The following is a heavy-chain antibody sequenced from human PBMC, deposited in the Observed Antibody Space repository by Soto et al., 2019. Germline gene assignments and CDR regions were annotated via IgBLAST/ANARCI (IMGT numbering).Heavy chain of an antibody. D-gene: IGHD4-17*01. J-gene: IGHJ3*02. V-gene: IGHV4-59*08. Sequence: NLSETLSLTCTVSGGSISSYCWSWIRQPPGKGLEWIGYIYYSGSTNYNPSLKSRVTISVDTSKNQFSLKLSSVTAADTAVYYCARRYGGALYIWGQGTMVTVSS. CDR1: GGSISSYC. CDR2: IYYSGST. CDR3: ARRYGGALYI.